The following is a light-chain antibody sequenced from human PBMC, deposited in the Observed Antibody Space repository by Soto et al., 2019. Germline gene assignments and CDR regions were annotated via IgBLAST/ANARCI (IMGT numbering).Light chain of an antibody. V-gene: IGKV1-39*01. J-gene: IGKJ1*01. CDR1: QAIGNS. CDR3: QQSFASSWT. CDR2: GTS. Sequence: DIQMTQSPSSLSASVGDRVTITCRTSQAIGNSVNWYQQKPGKAPNLLVYGTSTLQSGVPSRFSGSGSGTDFTLTISSAQREDFATYCCQQSFASSWTCGQGTNVEIK.